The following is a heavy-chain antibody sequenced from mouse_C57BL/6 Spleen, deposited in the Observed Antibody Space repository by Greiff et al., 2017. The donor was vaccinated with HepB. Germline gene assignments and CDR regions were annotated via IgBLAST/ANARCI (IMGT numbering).Heavy chain of an antibody. D-gene: IGHD1-1*01. CDR2: INPSSGYT. CDR3: ARSTVVATDYAMDY. Sequence: QVQLKESGAELARPGASVKMSCKASGYTFTSYTMHWVKQRPGQGLEWIGYINPSSGYTKYNQKFKDKATLTADKSSSTAYMQLSSLTSEDSAVYYCARSTVVATDYAMDYWGQGTSVTVSS. CDR1: GYTFTSYT. J-gene: IGHJ4*01. V-gene: IGHV1-4*01.